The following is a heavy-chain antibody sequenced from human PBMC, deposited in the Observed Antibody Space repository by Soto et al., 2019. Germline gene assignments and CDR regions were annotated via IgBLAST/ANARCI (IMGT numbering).Heavy chain of an antibody. CDR3: TRGEFGTTRAVDI. CDR2: IRTRADNYPT. J-gene: IGHJ3*02. V-gene: IGHV3-73*01. Sequence: EVQLVESGGGLVQPGESLKLSCAASGFTFSGSAIHWVRQASGKGLERVGRIRTRADNYPTSYAASMKGRFNISRDDLNKIVYLQMNSLKAVDSGTYYCTRGEFGTTRAVDIWGQGTMVTVCS. CDR1: GFTFSGSA. D-gene: IGHD3-10*01.